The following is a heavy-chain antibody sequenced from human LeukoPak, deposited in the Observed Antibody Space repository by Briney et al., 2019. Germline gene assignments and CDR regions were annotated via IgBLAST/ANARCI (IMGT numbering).Heavy chain of an antibody. V-gene: IGHV4-34*01. Sequence: KPSETLSLTCAVYGGSFSGYYWSWIRQPPGKGLEWIGEINHSGITNYNPSLKSRVTISVDTSKNQFSLKLSSMTAADTAVYYCARGLLSGHTLWGQGTLVTVSS. D-gene: IGHD3-9*01. CDR3: ARGLLSGHTL. CDR2: INHSGIT. CDR1: GGSFSGYY. J-gene: IGHJ4*02.